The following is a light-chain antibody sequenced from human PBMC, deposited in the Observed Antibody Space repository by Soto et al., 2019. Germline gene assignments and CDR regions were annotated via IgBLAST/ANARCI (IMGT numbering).Light chain of an antibody. V-gene: IGKV1-17*01. CDR3: QQYNSYQIT. Sequence: DIQMTQSPSSLSASIGDRVTITCRASQGIRTYLNWYQQQRGKAPKLVIYGASSLASGVPSRFSGSGSGTEFTLTISSLQPDDFATYYCQQYNSYQITFGQGTRLEIK. CDR1: QGIRTY. J-gene: IGKJ5*01. CDR2: GAS.